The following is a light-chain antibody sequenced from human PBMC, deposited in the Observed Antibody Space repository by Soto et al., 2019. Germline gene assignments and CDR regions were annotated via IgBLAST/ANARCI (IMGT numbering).Light chain of an antibody. Sequence: QSALTQPPSASGSPGQAVTISCTGTSRDIGGYDFVSWYQVRPGEAPQLIIYNVNGRPSGVPRRFSGSKSGNTASLTVSGLQAEDEADYYCSSFASTHTYVFGTGTKVTVL. V-gene: IGLV2-8*01. CDR1: SRDIGGYDF. CDR3: SSFASTHTYV. CDR2: NVN. J-gene: IGLJ1*01.